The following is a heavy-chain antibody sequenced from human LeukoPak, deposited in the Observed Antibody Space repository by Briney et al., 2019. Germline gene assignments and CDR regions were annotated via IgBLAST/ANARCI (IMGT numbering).Heavy chain of an antibody. CDR3: ARGSVWYPH. V-gene: IGHV4-59*02. CDR1: GGSVGSNY. Sequence: PSETLSLTCSVSGGSVGSNYWSWVRQPPGKGLEWIGYISYSGDTKYNPSLKSRLSMSVDTSKNQCSLMLTSVTAADTAVYYCARGSVWYPHWGQGTLVTVSS. J-gene: IGHJ1*01. CDR2: ISYSGDT. D-gene: IGHD6-19*01.